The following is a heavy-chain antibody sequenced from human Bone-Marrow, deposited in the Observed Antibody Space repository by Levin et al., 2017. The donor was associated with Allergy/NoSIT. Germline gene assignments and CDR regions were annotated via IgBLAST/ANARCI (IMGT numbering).Heavy chain of an antibody. J-gene: IGHJ4*02. CDR3: ARGSSISSFDY. V-gene: IGHV1-18*01. D-gene: IGHD2-21*01. CDR2: FSVSNGNT. CDR1: GYTFTSYA. Sequence: ASVKVSCKASGYTFTSYAINWVRQAPGQGLEWMGWFSVSNGNTNYAQRLRDRATMTSDTSTSTAYMELRSLRSDDTAVYYCARGSSISSFDYWGQGTLVTVSS.